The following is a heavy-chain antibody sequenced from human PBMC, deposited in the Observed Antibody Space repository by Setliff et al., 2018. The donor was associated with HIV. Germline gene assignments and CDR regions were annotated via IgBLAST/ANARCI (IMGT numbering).Heavy chain of an antibody. D-gene: IGHD3-3*01. Sequence: KSSETLSLTCTVYDYSISSRYYWGWIRQPPGKGLEWIGTIYHSGTTYYNPSLKSRVTISLDTSKTQYPLTLSSVTAVYTAVYYCASAPSYYNSWSAYLIMRDGHWVDPWCQVTLVTV. CDR2: IYHSGTT. V-gene: IGHV4-38-2*02. J-gene: IGHJ5*02. CDR3: ASAPSYYNSWSAYLIMRDGHWVDP. CDR1: DYSISSRYY.